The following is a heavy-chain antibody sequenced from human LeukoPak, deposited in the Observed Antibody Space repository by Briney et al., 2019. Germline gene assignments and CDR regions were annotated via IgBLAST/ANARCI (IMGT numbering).Heavy chain of an antibody. CDR1: GLTFSVSA. D-gene: IGHD3-16*01. J-gene: IGHJ6*04. CDR2: IQTKADNYAT. CDR3: THPAYYYNVDV. Sequence: GGSLKLYCSASGLTFSVSAIHWVRQASGKGLEWVGRIQTKADNYATAYAASVKGRFTISRDDSTNTAYLQMNSLKTEGTAVYYCTHPAYYYNVDVWGKGTTVTVSS. V-gene: IGHV3-73*01.